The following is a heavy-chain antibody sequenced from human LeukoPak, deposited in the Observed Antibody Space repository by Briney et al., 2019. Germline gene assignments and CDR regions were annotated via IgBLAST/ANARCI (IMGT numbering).Heavy chain of an antibody. Sequence: KTSETLSLTCAVYGGSFSGYYWSWIRQPPGKGLEWIGEINHSGSTNYNPSLKSRVTISVDTSKNQFSLKLSSVTAADTAVYYCARVSAARFDYWGQGTLVTVSS. D-gene: IGHD6-6*01. J-gene: IGHJ4*02. CDR3: ARVSAARFDY. V-gene: IGHV4-34*01. CDR2: INHSGST. CDR1: GGSFSGYY.